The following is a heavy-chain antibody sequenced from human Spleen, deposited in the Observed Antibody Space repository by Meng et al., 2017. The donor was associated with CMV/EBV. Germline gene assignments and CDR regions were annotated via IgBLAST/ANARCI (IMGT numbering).Heavy chain of an antibody. Sequence: EVQLVESGGVLVQPGGSLRLSCAASGFTVSSNYMSWVRQAPGKGLEWVSVIYSGGSTYYADSVKGRFTISRDNSKNTLYLQMNSLRAEDTAVYYCAKDSRLLRYWEYYFDYWGQGTLVTVAS. D-gene: IGHD3-3*01. CDR2: IYSGGST. J-gene: IGHJ4*02. CDR1: GFTVSSNY. V-gene: IGHV3-66*02. CDR3: AKDSRLLRYWEYYFDY.